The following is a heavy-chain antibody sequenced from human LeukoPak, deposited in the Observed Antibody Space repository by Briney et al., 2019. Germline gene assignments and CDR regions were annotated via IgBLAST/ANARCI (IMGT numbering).Heavy chain of an antibody. CDR2: IIPIFGTA. J-gene: IGHJ5*02. Sequence: SVKVSCKASGGTFSSYAISWVRQAPGQGLEWMGGIIPIFGTANYAQKFQGRVTITTDESTSTAYMELSSLRSEDTAVYYCARDSYYYHDSSGNNWFHPWGQGTLVTVSS. CDR3: ARDSYYYHDSSGNNWFHP. CDR1: GGTFSSYA. D-gene: IGHD3-22*01. V-gene: IGHV1-69*05.